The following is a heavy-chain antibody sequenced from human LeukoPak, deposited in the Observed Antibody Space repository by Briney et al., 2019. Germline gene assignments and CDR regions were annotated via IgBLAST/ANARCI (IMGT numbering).Heavy chain of an antibody. CDR3: AREGDIVVEDV. D-gene: IGHD2-15*01. J-gene: IGHJ6*04. CDR2: IKQDGSEK. Sequence: PGGSLRLSCAASGFTFSSYWMSWVRQAPGKELEWVANIKQDGSEKYYVDSVKGRFTISRDNAKNSLYLQMNSLRAEDTAVYYCAREGDIVVEDVWGKGTTVTVSS. CDR1: GFTFSSYW. V-gene: IGHV3-7*01.